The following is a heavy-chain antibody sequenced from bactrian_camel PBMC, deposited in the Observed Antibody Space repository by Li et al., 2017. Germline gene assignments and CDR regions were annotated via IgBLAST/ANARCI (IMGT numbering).Heavy chain of an antibody. J-gene: IGHJ6*01. V-gene: IGHV3S55*01. D-gene: IGHD3*01. CDR2: IDSDGNT. CDR3: AADWPLGGNCSPPATFVY. CDR1: GYDYGSSA. Sequence: HVQLVESGGGSVQAGGSLRLSCAASGYDYGSSACMGWFRQAPGNECELVSSIDSDGNTYYHDSVKGRFTVSRDNAKNTLYLQMNSLKPEDTAMYYCAADWPLGGNCSPPATFVYWGQGTQVTVS.